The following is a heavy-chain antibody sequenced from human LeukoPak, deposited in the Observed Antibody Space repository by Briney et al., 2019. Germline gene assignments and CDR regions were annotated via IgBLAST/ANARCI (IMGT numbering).Heavy chain of an antibody. Sequence: GGSLRLSCAASGFTFSSYAMSWVRQAPGKGLEWVSAISGSGGSTYYADSVKGRFTISRDNSKNTLYLQMNSLRAEDTAVYYCAKNPIQYYDILTGPDWYFDLWGRGTLVTVSS. CDR1: GFTFSSYA. D-gene: IGHD3-9*01. J-gene: IGHJ2*01. CDR3: AKNPIQYYDILTGPDWYFDL. CDR2: ISGSGGST. V-gene: IGHV3-23*01.